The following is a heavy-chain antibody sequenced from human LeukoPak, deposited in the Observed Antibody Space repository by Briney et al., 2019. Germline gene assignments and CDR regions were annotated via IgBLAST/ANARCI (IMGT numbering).Heavy chain of an antibody. CDR1: GFTFDDYG. Sequence: GGSLGLSCAASGFTFDDYGMSWVRQAPGKGLEWVSGINWNGGSTGYADSVKGRFTISRDNAKNSLYLQMNSLRAEDTAVYYCNYGSGKLDYWGQGTLVTVSS. CDR3: NYGSGKLDY. J-gene: IGHJ4*02. V-gene: IGHV3-20*04. D-gene: IGHD3-10*01. CDR2: INWNGGST.